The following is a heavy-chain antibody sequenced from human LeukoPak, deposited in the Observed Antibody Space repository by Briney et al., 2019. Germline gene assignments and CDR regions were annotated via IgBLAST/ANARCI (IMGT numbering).Heavy chain of an antibody. J-gene: IGHJ6*02. CDR3: ARVAIFGVVINAMDV. V-gene: IGHV4-34*01. CDR2: INHGGST. D-gene: IGHD3-3*01. CDR1: DGSFTGYF. Sequence: SETLSLTCAISDGSFTGYFWNWVRQAPGKGLEWIGDINHGGSTNYNPSLRSRVTMSVDTSKNQFSLKLSSVTAADTAVYYCARVAIFGVVINAMDVWGQGITVTVSS.